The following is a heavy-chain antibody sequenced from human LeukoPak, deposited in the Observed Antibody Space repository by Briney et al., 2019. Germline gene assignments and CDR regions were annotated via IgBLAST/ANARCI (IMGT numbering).Heavy chain of an antibody. J-gene: IGHJ4*02. CDR2: IGWGSHNV. V-gene: IGHV3-9*01. D-gene: IGHD3-22*01. CDR3: AKGETYDSSGYYG. CDR1: GFKFSDSG. Sequence: GGSLRLSCKTSGFKFSDSGMHWVRQAPGRGLEWVSGIGWGSHNVDYADSVKGRFTISKDNARNTLYLEMNSLRAEDTALYYCAKGETYDSSGYYGWGQGTLVTVSS.